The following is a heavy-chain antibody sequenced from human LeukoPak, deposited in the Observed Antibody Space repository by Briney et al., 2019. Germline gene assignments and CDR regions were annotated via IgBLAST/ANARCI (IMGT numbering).Heavy chain of an antibody. V-gene: IGHV3-72*01. J-gene: IGHJ4*02. CDR2: TRNKANSYTT. D-gene: IGHD3-9*01. CDR3: ARVAPILTSYYFDY. CDR1: GFTFSDHY. Sequence: GGSLRLSCAASGFTFSDHYMDWVRQAPGKGLEWVGRTRNKANSYTTEYAASVKGRFTISRDDSKNSLYLQMNSLKTEDTAVYYCARVAPILTSYYFDYWGQGTLVTVSS.